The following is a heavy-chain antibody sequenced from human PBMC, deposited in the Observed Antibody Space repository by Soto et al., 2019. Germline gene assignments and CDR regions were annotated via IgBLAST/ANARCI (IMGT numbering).Heavy chain of an antibody. D-gene: IGHD2-2*02. Sequence: PGGSLRLSCAASGFTFSSYAMSWVRQAPGKGLEWVSAISGSGGSTYYADSVKGRFTISRDNSKNTLYLQMNSLRAEDTTAYYCAKDLAAAIFVGPTYYYYGMDVWGQGTTVTVSS. CDR1: GFTFSSYA. CDR3: AKDLAAAIFVGPTYYYYGMDV. V-gene: IGHV3-23*01. CDR2: ISGSGGST. J-gene: IGHJ6*02.